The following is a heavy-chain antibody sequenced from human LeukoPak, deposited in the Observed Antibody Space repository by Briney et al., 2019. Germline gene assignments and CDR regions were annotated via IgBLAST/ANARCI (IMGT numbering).Heavy chain of an antibody. CDR2: IIPNFGTA. V-gene: IGHV1-69*05. CDR1: GGTFSSYA. CDR3: ARTYDSSGYYPYYFDY. D-gene: IGHD3-22*01. Sequence: ASVKVSCKASGGTFSSYAISWVRQAPGQGLEWMGGIIPNFGTANYAQKFQGRVTITTDESTSTAYMELSSLRSEDTAVYYCARTYDSSGYYPYYFDYWGQGTLVTVSS. J-gene: IGHJ4*02.